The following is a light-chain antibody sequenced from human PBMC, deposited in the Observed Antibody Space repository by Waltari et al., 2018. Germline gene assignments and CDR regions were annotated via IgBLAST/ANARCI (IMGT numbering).Light chain of an antibody. J-gene: IGKJ3*01. CDR2: AAS. CDR3: QQYYSGAT. Sequence: AIRMTQSPSSFPASTGDRVTITCRASQGISSYLAWYQQKPGKAPKLLIYAASTLQSGVPSRFSGSGSGTDFTLTISCLQSEDFATYYCQQYYSGATFGPGTKVDIK. V-gene: IGKV1-8*01. CDR1: QGISSY.